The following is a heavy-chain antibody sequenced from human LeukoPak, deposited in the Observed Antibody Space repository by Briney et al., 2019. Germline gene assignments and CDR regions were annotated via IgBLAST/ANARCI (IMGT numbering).Heavy chain of an antibody. CDR2: INPSGGST. D-gene: IGHD6-6*01. J-gene: IGHJ3*02. Sequence: ASVKVSCKASGYTFTSYYMHWVRQAPGQGLEWMGIINPSGGSTSYAQKFQGRVTMTRDMSTSTVYMELSSLRSEDTAVYYCAREGASIAASGAFDIWGQGTMVTVSS. CDR3: AREGASIAASGAFDI. V-gene: IGHV1-46*01. CDR1: GYTFTSYY.